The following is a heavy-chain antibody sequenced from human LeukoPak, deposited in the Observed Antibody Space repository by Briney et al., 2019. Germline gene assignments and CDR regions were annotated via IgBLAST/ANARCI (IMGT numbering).Heavy chain of an antibody. CDR3: AKLTPWSGYSY. CDR2: ISGSGGST. D-gene: IGHD3-3*01. V-gene: IGHV3-23*01. Sequence: GGPLRLSCAASGFTFSSYAMSWVRQAPGKGLEWVSAISGSGGSTYYADSVKGRFTISRDNSKNTLYLQMNSLRAEDTDVYYCAKLTPWSGYSYWGQGTLVTVSS. CDR1: GFTFSSYA. J-gene: IGHJ4*02.